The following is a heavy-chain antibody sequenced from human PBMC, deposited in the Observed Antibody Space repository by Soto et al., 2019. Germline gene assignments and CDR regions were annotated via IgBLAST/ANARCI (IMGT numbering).Heavy chain of an antibody. V-gene: IGHV3-30-3*01. J-gene: IGHJ4*02. Sequence: PGGSLRLSCAASGLTFSSYAMHWVRQAPGKGLEWVAVISYDGSNKYYADSVKGRFTIPRDNSKSTLYLQMNSLRAEDTAVYYCAKAVELTTIIGTLKYFDYWGQGTLVTVSS. D-gene: IGHD4-4*01. CDR3: AKAVELTTIIGTLKYFDY. CDR2: ISYDGSNK. CDR1: GLTFSSYA.